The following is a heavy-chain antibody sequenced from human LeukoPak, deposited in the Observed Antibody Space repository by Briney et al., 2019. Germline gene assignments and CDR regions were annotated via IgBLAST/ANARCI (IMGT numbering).Heavy chain of an antibody. J-gene: IGHJ4*02. V-gene: IGHV3-21*01. Sequence: GGSLRLSCAGAGFIFSSYSMNWVRQAPGKGLEWVSSISSSYIYYADSVKGRFTISRDNSKNTMFLQMNSLRVEDTALYYCARREYSYGQYFLDYWGQGTLVTVSS. CDR1: GFIFSSYS. CDR2: ISSSYI. CDR3: ARREYSYGQYFLDY. D-gene: IGHD5-18*01.